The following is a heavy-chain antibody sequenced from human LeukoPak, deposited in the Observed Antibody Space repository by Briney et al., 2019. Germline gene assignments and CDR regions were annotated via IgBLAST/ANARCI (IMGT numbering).Heavy chain of an antibody. V-gene: IGHV3-23*01. J-gene: IGHJ4*02. D-gene: IGHD2-2*01. CDR3: ATGCVGSPNCQTTGYDH. Sequence: GGSLRLSCAASGFTFSIYAMNWVRQAPAKGLEWVSGISDSGRNTYYSDSVKGRFTISRDNSESTVYLQMNSLTAEDTAQYYCATGCVGSPNCQTTGYDHWGQGTLVTVSS. CDR1: GFTFSIYA. CDR2: ISDSGRNT.